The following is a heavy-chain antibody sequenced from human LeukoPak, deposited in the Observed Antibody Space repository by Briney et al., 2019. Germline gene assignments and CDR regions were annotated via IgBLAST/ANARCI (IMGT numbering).Heavy chain of an antibody. Sequence: SDTLSLTCNVSGGSISNSPYYWGWIRQPPGKGLEWIGSMHYSETTYHNPSLRSRVTISVDTSKNQFSLRLISVTAADTAVYYCARNDRGRPADYWGQGTLVTVSS. CDR1: GGSISNSPYY. CDR3: ARNDRGRPADY. D-gene: IGHD1-26*01. V-gene: IGHV4-39*01. CDR2: MHYSETT. J-gene: IGHJ4*02.